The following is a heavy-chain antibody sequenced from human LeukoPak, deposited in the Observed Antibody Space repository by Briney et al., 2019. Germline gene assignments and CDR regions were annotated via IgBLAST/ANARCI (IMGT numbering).Heavy chain of an antibody. CDR2: ISAYNGNT. J-gene: IGHJ4*02. D-gene: IGHD1-26*01. V-gene: IGHV1-18*01. Sequence: GASVKVSCKASGGTFSSYTINWVRQAPGQGLEWMGWISAYNGNTQYAQNFQGRVTMTTDTSTNTAYMELRSLRSDDTAVYYCAREWETPYDYWGQGTLVTVSS. CDR3: AREWETPYDY. CDR1: GGTFSSYT.